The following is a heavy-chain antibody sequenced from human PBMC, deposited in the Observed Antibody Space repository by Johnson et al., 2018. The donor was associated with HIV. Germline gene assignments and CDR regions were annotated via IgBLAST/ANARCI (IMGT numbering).Heavy chain of an antibody. Sequence: VQLVESGGGLVKPGGSLRLSCAVSGFAFSDYYMSWIRQAPGKGLEWVSYISSSGGAIFYADSVKGRFTISRDNAKHSLSLQMNSLRVEDTAVYYCARVAYYDSSGYLGVYAFDIWGQGTMVTVSS. CDR3: ARVAYYDSSGYLGVYAFDI. CDR2: ISSSGGAI. D-gene: IGHD3-22*01. CDR1: GFAFSDYY. J-gene: IGHJ3*02. V-gene: IGHV3-11*04.